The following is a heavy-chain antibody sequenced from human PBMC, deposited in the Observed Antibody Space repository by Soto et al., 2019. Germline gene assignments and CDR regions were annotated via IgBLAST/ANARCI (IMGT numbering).Heavy chain of an antibody. CDR3: ARGGSGPQTYFSSGLDV. CDR1: GFTFSSYG. D-gene: IGHD3-10*01. CDR2: ISYDGSNK. V-gene: IGHV3-30*03. J-gene: IGHJ6*02. Sequence: PGWSLRLSCAASGFTFSSYGMHWVRQAPGKGLEWVAVISYDGSNKYYADSVKGRFTISRDNSKNTLYLQMNSLRAEDTAVYYCARGGSGPQTYFSSGLDVWVLGTMVT.